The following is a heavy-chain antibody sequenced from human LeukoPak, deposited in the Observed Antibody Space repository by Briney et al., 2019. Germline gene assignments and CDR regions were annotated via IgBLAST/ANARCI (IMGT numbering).Heavy chain of an antibody. CDR2: IDTSGNT. J-gene: IGHJ4*02. Sequence: SETLSLTCTVSGGSIRTYYWSWIRQPAGKGLEWIGRIDTSGNTNYDPSLKSRITMSVDTSKNQFSLKLSSVTAADTAVYYCARDRGSGWYVYWGQGTLVTVSS. CDR3: ARDRGSGWYVY. V-gene: IGHV4-4*07. CDR1: GGSIRTYY. D-gene: IGHD6-19*01.